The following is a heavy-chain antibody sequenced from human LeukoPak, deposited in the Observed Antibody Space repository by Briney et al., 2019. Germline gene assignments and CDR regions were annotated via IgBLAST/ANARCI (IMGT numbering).Heavy chain of an antibody. CDR1: GYTFTSYY. J-gene: IGHJ6*04. CDR2: INPSGGST. CDR3: ARGPSYDYVWGSYRNWGDYYYGMDV. D-gene: IGHD3-16*02. Sequence: ASVKVSCKASGYTFTSYYMHWVRQAPGQGLEWMGIINPSGGSTSYAQKFQGRVTMTRDTSTSTVYMELSSLRSEDTAVYYCARGPSYDYVWGSYRNWGDYYYGMDVWGKGTTVTASS. V-gene: IGHV1-46*01.